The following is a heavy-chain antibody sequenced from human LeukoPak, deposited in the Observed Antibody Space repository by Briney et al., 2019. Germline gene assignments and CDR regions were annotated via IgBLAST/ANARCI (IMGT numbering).Heavy chain of an antibody. V-gene: IGHV3-23*01. J-gene: IGHJ4*02. Sequence: GGSLRLSCAASGFTFSSYAMSWVRQAPGKGLEWVSSISGSGSGGSTYYADSVKGRFTISRDNSKNTLYLQMNSLRAEDTAVYYCAKSGYNRFDYWGQGTLDTVSS. CDR1: GFTFSSYA. CDR2: ISGSGSGGST. D-gene: IGHD5-24*01. CDR3: AKSGYNRFDY.